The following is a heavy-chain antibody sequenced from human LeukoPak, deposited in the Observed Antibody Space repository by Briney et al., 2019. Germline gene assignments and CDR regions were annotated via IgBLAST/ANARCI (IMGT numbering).Heavy chain of an antibody. Sequence: GGSLRLSCAASGFTFSSYGMHWVRQAPGKGLEWVAVIWYDGSNKYYADSVKGRFTISRDNSKNTLYLQMNSLRAEDTAVYYCARDIGVGSSGYYGYFDYWGQGTLVTVSS. V-gene: IGHV3-33*01. D-gene: IGHD3-22*01. J-gene: IGHJ4*02. CDR3: ARDIGVGSSGYYGYFDY. CDR2: IWYDGSNK. CDR1: GFTFSSYG.